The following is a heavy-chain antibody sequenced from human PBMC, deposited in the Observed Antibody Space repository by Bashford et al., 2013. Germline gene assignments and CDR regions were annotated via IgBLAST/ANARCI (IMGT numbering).Heavy chain of an antibody. Sequence: VRQAPGKGLEWVSAISGSGGSTYYADSVKGRFTISRDNSKNTLYLQMNSLRAEDTAVYYCAKPYYYDSSGYYPISLYYYGMDVWGQGTTVTVSS. CDR2: ISGSGGST. V-gene: IGHV3-23*01. CDR3: AKPYYYDSSGYYPISLYYYGMDV. D-gene: IGHD3-22*01. J-gene: IGHJ6*02.